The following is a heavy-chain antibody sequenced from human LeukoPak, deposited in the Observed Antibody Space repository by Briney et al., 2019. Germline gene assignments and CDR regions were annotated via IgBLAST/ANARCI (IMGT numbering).Heavy chain of an antibody. J-gene: IGHJ3*02. V-gene: IGHV1-69*05. CDR3: ARDQYYDNPRHDAFDI. CDR1: GGTFSSYA. CDR2: IIPIFGTA. D-gene: IGHD3-9*01. Sequence: GASVKVSCKASGGTFSSYAISWVRQAPGQGLEWMGGIIPIFGTANYAQKFQGRVTITTDESTSTAYMELSSLRSEDTAVYYCARDQYYDNPRHDAFDIWGRGTMVTVSS.